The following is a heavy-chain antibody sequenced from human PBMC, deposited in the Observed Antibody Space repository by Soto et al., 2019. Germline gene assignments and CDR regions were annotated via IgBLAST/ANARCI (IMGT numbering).Heavy chain of an antibody. V-gene: IGHV3-23*01. CDR3: ARGGGYCTPTSCAIDS. Sequence: EVQLLESGGGLVQPGGSLRLSCVASRFSFSSYEMSWVRQAAGKGLEWVSRVSFTGDSTNYAGSVKGRFTVSRDNFKNTLYLEMDSLRPEDTAIYYCARGGGYCTPTSCAIDSWGRGTPVTVSS. CDR1: RFSFSSYE. J-gene: IGHJ4*02. CDR2: VSFTGDST. D-gene: IGHD2-8*01.